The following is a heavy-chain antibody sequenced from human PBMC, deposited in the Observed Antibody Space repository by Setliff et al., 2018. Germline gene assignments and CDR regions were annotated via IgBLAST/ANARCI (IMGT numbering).Heavy chain of an antibody. J-gene: IGHJ6*03. CDR3: ARMSGFQYIDV. V-gene: IGHV4-61*09. D-gene: IGHD3-3*01. Sequence: PSETLSLTCTVSGDSISSRRNYWGWFRQPAGKELEWIGQIYTSWSTNYNPSLKSRVTISLDTSKNQFSLSLTSVTAEDTAFSYCARMSGFQYIDVWDKGTTVTVSS. CDR1: GDSISSRRNY. CDR2: IYTSWST.